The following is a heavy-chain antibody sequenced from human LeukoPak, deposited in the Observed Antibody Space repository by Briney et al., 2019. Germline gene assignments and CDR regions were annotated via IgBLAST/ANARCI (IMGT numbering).Heavy chain of an antibody. V-gene: IGHV3-48*03. CDR3: ARGGIAAAGTPPPFDY. J-gene: IGHJ4*02. CDR2: ISSSGSTI. CDR1: GFTFSSYE. Sequence: GGSLRLSCAASGFTFSSYEMNWVRQAPGKGLEWVSYISSSGSTIYYADSVKGRLTISRDNAKNSLYLQMNSLRAEDTAVYYCARGGIAAAGTPPPFDYWGQGTLVTVSS. D-gene: IGHD6-13*01.